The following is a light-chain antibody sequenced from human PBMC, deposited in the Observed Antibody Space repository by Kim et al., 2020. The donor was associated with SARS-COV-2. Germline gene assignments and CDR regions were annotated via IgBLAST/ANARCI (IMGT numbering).Light chain of an antibody. Sequence: SSELTQDPAVSVALGQTVRITCQGDSLRTHYGSWYQQKPGQAPVLVIFSKNNRPSGIPDRFSGSSSGNTASLTITGAQAEDEADYYCNSQDSRGNLWVFGGGTQLTVL. CDR2: SKN. V-gene: IGLV3-19*01. J-gene: IGLJ3*02. CDR3: NSQDSRGNLWV. CDR1: SLRTHY.